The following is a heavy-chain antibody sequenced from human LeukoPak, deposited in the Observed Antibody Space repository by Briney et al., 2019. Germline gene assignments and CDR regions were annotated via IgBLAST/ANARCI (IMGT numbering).Heavy chain of an antibody. J-gene: IGHJ4*02. CDR3: AKVAHYYGLGNFHDDDD. D-gene: IGHD3-10*01. Sequence: GGSLRLSCAASGFTFNNYAMSWVRQAPGRGLEWVSVVSSSGASTFYADSVEGRFTISRDNSKKMMYLQMNSLRADDTAMYYCAKVAHYYGLGNFHDDDDWGQGTLVTVSS. CDR2: VSSSGAST. V-gene: IGHV3-23*01. CDR1: GFTFNNYA.